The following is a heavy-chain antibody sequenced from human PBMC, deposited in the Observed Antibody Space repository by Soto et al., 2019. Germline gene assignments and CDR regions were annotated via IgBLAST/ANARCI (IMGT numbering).Heavy chain of an antibody. V-gene: IGHV3-23*01. Sequence: GVSFRLSCAAPGFTFSRFDMSWVRQAPGKGLEWVSVLIGRDGSTYYADSVKGRFAISRGNSKNTLYLQMNSLRVDDTALYYCVKGAWLDYWGQGT. CDR1: GFTFSRFD. J-gene: IGHJ4*02. CDR3: VKGAWLDY. CDR2: LIGRDGST. D-gene: IGHD3-16*01.